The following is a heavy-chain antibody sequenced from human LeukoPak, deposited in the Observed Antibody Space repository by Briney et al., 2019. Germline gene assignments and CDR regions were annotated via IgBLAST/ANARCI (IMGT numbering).Heavy chain of an antibody. CDR3: ARTQSQSGSYRYYFAY. Sequence: PSETLSLTCTVSAGSVGSGGYCWRSIRHPPGGGLEWIGDIYYIRNTNYNPSLKSRVTMSLDPSKNQFSLKLNSVTAADTAVYYCARTQSQSGSYRYYFAYWGQGTLVTVSS. D-gene: IGHD1-26*01. CDR2: IYYIRNT. V-gene: IGHV4-61*08. CDR1: AGSVGSGGYC. J-gene: IGHJ4*02.